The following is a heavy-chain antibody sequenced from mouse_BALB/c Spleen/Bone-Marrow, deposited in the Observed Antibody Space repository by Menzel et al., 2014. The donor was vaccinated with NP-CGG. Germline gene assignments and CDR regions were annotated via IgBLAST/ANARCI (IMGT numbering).Heavy chain of an antibody. J-gene: IGHJ4*01. D-gene: IGHD2-1*01. CDR3: ARHLYGNYGAMDY. CDR1: GFTFSDYY. V-gene: IGHV5-12*02. CDR2: ISNGGGST. Sequence: EVHLVESGGGLVQPGGSLKLSCATSGFTFSDYYMYWVRQTPEKRLEWVAYISNGGGSTYYPDTVKGRFTISRDNAKXTLYLQMSRLKSEDTAMYYCARHLYGNYGAMDYWGQGTSVTVSS.